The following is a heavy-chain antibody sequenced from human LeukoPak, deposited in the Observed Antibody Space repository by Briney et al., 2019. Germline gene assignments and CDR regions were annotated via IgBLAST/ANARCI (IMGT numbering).Heavy chain of an antibody. CDR1: GGSFSGYY. CDR3: ARGSRLTGTFDI. V-gene: IGHV4-34*01. D-gene: IGHD3-9*01. CDR2: INHSGST. J-gene: IGHJ3*02. Sequence: PSETLSLTCALYGGSFSGYYWTWIRQPPGKGLEWIGEINHSGSTNYSPSLKSRVTISLDTSKNQFSLKLTSVTAADTAVYYCARGSRLTGTFDIWGQGTMDTVSS.